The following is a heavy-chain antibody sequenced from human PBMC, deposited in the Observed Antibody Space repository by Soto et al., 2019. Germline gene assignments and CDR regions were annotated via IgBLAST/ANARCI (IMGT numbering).Heavy chain of an antibody. Sequence: EMQLVESGGIVVQPGGSLRLSCAASGFTFDDYAMWWVRQAPGKGLEWVSLINWYGDETYYADSVKGRFTISRDNTNNSVYLQMSSLRTEDTALYYCAKGATVTTHYQYYGVDVWGQGTTVTVSS. D-gene: IGHD4-17*01. J-gene: IGHJ6*02. CDR2: INWYGDET. CDR1: GFTFDDYA. V-gene: IGHV3-43D*04. CDR3: AKGATVTTHYQYYGVDV.